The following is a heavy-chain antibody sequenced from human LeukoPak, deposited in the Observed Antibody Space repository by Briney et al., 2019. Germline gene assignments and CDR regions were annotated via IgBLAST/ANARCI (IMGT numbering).Heavy chain of an antibody. Sequence: SETLSLTCTVPGGSISSYYWSWIRQPPGKGLEGIGYIYYSGSTNYNPSLKSRVTISVDTSKNQFSLKLSSVTAADTAVYYCAREGLSVYGMDVWGQGTTVTVSS. J-gene: IGHJ6*02. CDR1: GGSISSYY. CDR3: AREGLSVYGMDV. D-gene: IGHD3/OR15-3a*01. V-gene: IGHV4-59*01. CDR2: IYYSGST.